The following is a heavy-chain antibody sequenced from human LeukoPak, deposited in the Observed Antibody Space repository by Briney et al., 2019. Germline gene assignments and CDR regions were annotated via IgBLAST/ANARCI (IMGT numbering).Heavy chain of an antibody. D-gene: IGHD3-10*01. CDR1: GYTFTSYG. J-gene: IGHJ5*02. CDR2: ISAYNGNT. V-gene: IGHV1-18*01. CDR3: ARDVGGSGSYYNPHWFDP. Sequence: ASVKVSCKASGYTFTSYGISWVRQAPGQGLEWMGWISAYNGNTNYAQKLQGRVTMTTDTSTSTAYMELRSLRSDDTAVYYCARDVGGSGSYYNPHWFDPLGQGTLVTVSS.